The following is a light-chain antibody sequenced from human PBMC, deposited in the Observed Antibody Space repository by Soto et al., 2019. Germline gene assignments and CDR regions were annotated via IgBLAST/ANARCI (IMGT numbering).Light chain of an antibody. J-gene: IGKJ1*01. CDR3: QQYEAWRT. CDR2: GAS. V-gene: IGKV3-15*01. Sequence: EIVMTQSPAALSVAPGERATLSCRASQSVRSNVAWYQQTPGQAPRLLIYGASIRATGIPARCSGGGSGTEFTLTISSLQSEDFALYHCQQYEAWRTFGQGTKVEIK. CDR1: QSVRSN.